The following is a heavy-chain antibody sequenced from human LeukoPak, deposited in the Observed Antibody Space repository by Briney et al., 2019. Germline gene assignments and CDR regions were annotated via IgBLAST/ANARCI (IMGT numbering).Heavy chain of an antibody. V-gene: IGHV3-53*01. J-gene: IGHJ4*02. CDR3: AGFVRGLPH. Sequence: GGSLRLSCAASGFIISRNYMSWVRQAPGKGLEWVSVIYDGNTYYADSVKGRFTISRDNSKNTLYLQMNSLRAEDTAIYYRAGFVRGLPHWGQGALVTVSS. D-gene: IGHD3-10*01. CDR2: IYDGNT. CDR1: GFIISRNY.